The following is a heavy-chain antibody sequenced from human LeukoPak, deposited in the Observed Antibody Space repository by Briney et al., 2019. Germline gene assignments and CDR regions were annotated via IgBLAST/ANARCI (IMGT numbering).Heavy chain of an antibody. D-gene: IGHD4-17*01. CDR1: GGSFSDYY. CDR2: INHSGST. CDR3: ASITVTYFDY. V-gene: IGHV4-34*01. Sequence: SETLSLTCAVYGGSFSDYYWTWIRQPPGKGLEWIGEINHSGSTNYNPSLKSRVTMSVDTSKDQFSLKLSSVTAADTAVYYCASITVTYFDYWGQGTLVTVSS. J-gene: IGHJ4*02.